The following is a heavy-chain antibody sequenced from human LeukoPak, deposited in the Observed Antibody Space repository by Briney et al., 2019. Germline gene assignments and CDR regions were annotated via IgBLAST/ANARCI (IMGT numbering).Heavy chain of an antibody. CDR2: IYHSGST. CDR3: ARRAAGYSYGYGDYNYYYYMDV. J-gene: IGHJ6*03. CDR1: GGSISSYY. Sequence: SETLSLTCTVSGGSISSYYWSWIRQPPGKGLEWIGYIYHSGSTKYNPSLKSRVTISVDTSKNQFSLKLSSVTAADTAVYYCARRAAGYSYGYGDYNYYYYMDVWGKGTTVTVSS. V-gene: IGHV4-59*01. D-gene: IGHD5-18*01.